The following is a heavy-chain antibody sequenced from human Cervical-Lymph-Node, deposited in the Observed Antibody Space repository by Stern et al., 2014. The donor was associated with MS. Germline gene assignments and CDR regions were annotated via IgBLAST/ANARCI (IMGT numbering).Heavy chain of an antibody. Sequence: EVQLVESGGGLVKPGGSLRLSCAASGFNFSNHSMNWVRLAPGKGLEWVSFISSNGGYIYDEDSLKCRFTISRDNAKSSLFLQMDGLRAEDTAVYYCARDGNVGPIPFDYWGQGTLVTVSS. J-gene: IGHJ4*02. CDR1: GFNFSNHS. CDR3: ARDGNVGPIPFDY. D-gene: IGHD1-26*01. CDR2: ISSNGGYI. V-gene: IGHV3-21*02.